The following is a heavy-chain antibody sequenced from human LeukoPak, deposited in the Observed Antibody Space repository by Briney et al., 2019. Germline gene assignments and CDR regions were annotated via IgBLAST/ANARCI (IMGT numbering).Heavy chain of an antibody. CDR3: GKSTVGRYNYYMDV. Sequence: PGRSLRLSCVASGFSFDDYAMHGVRQAPGKGVEWVSGVSWDGNNIGYADSVKGRFTISRDNAKNSLYLQMNSLRAEDTALYYCGKSTVGRYNYYMDVWGKGTTVTVSS. D-gene: IGHD3-10*01. CDR2: VSWDGNNI. J-gene: IGHJ6*03. CDR1: GFSFDDYA. V-gene: IGHV3-9*01.